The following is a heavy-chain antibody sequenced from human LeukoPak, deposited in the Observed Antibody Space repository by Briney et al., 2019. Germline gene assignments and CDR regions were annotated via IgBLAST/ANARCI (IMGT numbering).Heavy chain of an antibody. CDR3: AKGSYHCSNNCPQYYYMDV. Sequence: GGSMRLSCAASGLTFSRHGMHWVRQAPGKGLEWEALIRYDGSDTYYPECEKGRFTISRDNSENTLYLQMNSLRPEDTAVYYCAKGSYHCSNNCPQYYYMDVWGKGTTVIVSS. J-gene: IGHJ6*03. CDR2: IRYDGSDT. D-gene: IGHD1-20*01. V-gene: IGHV3-30*02. CDR1: GLTFSRHG.